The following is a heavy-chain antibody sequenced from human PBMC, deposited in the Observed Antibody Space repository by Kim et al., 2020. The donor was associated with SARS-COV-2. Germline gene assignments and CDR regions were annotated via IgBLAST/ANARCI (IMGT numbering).Heavy chain of an antibody. J-gene: IGHJ3*02. D-gene: IGHD3-3*01. V-gene: IGHV4-39*01. CDR1: GGSISSSSYY. CDR3: ARSGLKRITIFGGDPHDGNAFDI. CDR2: IYYSGST. Sequence: SETLSLTCTVSGGSISSSSYYWGWIRQPPGKGLEWIGSIYYSGSTYYNPSLKSRVTISVDTSKNQFSLKLSSVTAADTAVYYCARSGLKRITIFGGDPHDGNAFDIWGQGTMVTVSS.